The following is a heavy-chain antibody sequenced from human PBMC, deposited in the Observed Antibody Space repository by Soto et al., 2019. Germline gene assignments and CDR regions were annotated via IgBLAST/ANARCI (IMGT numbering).Heavy chain of an antibody. V-gene: IGHV5-10-1*01. Sequence: PGESLKISCKGSGYSFTSYWISWVRQMPGKGLEWMWRIDPSDSYTNYSPSFQGHVTISADKSISTAYLQWSSLKASDTAMYYCARQEVATKSLDYWGRGTLVTVSS. CDR1: GYSFTSYW. J-gene: IGHJ4*02. D-gene: IGHD5-12*01. CDR3: ARQEVATKSLDY. CDR2: IDPSDSYT.